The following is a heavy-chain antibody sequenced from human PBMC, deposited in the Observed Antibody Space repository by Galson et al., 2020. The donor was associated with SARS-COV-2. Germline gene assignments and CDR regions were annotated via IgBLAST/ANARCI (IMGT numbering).Heavy chain of an antibody. CDR1: GYTFTGYY. J-gene: IGHJ5*02. V-gene: IGHV1-2*02. D-gene: IGHD2-21*01. CDR2: INPNSGGT. CDR3: ARDCGGRLIDNWFDP. Sequence: ASVKVSCKASGYTFTGYYMHWVRQAPGQGLEYMGWINPNSGGTNYAQKFQGRVTMTRDTSISTAYMELSRLRSDDTAVYYCARDCGGRLIDNWFDPWGQGTLVTVSS.